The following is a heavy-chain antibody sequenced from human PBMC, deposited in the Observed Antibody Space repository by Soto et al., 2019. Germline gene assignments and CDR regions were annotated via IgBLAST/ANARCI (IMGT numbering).Heavy chain of an antibody. V-gene: IGHV2-26*01. D-gene: IGHD2-21*01. CDR2: IFSNGEE. Sequence: QVTLKESGPVLVKPTETLTLTGTVSGFSRSSGRMGVSWIRQSPGKALEWFADIFSNGEESVSTSLRSRFTSTDDTSKNKVTITMSNVDPGDTSTYLGACIGRYFAASETYNWFGAWGQGTLVIVSS. CDR1: GFSRSSGRMG. CDR3: ACIGRYFAASETYNWFGA. J-gene: IGHJ5*02.